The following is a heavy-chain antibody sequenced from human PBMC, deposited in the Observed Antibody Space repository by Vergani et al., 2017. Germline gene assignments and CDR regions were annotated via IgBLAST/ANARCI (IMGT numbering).Heavy chain of an antibody. D-gene: IGHD5-18*01. CDR3: ARCPSGTAMAADSYYMDV. CDR2: IWYDGSNK. CDR1: GFTFSSYG. J-gene: IGHJ6*03. Sequence: QVQLVESGGGVVQPGRSLRLSCAASGFTFSSYGMHWVRPAPGKGLEWVAVIWYDGSNKYYADSVKGRFTISRDNSKNTLYLQMNSLRAEDTAVYYCARCPSGTAMAADSYYMDVWGKGTTVTVSS. V-gene: IGHV3-33*01.